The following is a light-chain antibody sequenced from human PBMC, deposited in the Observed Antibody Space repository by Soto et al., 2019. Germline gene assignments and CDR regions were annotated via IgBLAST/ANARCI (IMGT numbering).Light chain of an antibody. CDR3: QQYSSYWT. CDR2: KAS. J-gene: IGKJ1*01. Sequence: DTQMTQAPSTLSASVGDRVSITCRASESISSWLAWYQQKPGKAPKLLIYKASSLQSGVPSRFSGSRSGTEFTLTISSLQPDDFATDYCQQYSSYWTFGQGTKVDI. V-gene: IGKV1-5*03. CDR1: ESISSW.